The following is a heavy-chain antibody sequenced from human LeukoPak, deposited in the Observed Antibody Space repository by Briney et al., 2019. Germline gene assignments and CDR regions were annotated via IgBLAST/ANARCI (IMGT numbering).Heavy chain of an antibody. CDR3: ARDLIETYCGGDCHPTLFDY. Sequence: ASVKVSCKASGYTFTSYGISWVRQAPGQGLEWMGWISAYNGNTNYAQKLQGRVTMTTDTSTSTAYMELRSLRSDDTAVYYCARDLIETYCGGDCHPTLFDYGGQGTLVTVSS. CDR1: GYTFTSYG. V-gene: IGHV1-18*01. D-gene: IGHD2-21*02. CDR2: ISAYNGNT. J-gene: IGHJ4*02.